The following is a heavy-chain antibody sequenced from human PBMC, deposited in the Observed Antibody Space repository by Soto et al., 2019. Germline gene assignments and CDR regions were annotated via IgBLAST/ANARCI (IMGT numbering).Heavy chain of an antibody. D-gene: IGHD6-19*01. CDR1: GGSISSGGYY. Sequence: TLSLTCSISGGSISSGGYYWSWVRQRPGKVLEWIGYVYFNENTYYNPYLKSRVTISVGTSKSQFSLRLSSVTAADAAVYYCERGVCGSGLNLFDPGGQGTLF. CDR2: VYFNENT. CDR3: ERGVCGSGLNLFDP. V-gene: IGHV4-31*03. J-gene: IGHJ5*02.